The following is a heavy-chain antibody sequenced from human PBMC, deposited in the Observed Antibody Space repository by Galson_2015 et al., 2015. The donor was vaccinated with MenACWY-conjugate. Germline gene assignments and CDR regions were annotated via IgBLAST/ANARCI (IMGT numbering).Heavy chain of an antibody. CDR3: ASSYVPGSEKKSYHSDH. D-gene: IGHD1-26*01. J-gene: IGHJ6*04. Sequence: SLRLSCAASGFTFSSYWMHWVRHAPGKGLVWVSRVNSDGSGTGYADSVKGRFTISRDNAKNMLFLQMNSLKVEDTAVYYCASSYVPGSEKKSYHSDHWGRAIAVTGSA. CDR2: VNSDGSGT. V-gene: IGHV3-74*01. CDR1: GFTFSSYW.